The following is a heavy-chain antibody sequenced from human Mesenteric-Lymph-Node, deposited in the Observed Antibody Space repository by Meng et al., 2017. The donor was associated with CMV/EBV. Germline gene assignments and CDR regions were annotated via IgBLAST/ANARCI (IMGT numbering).Heavy chain of an antibody. CDR1: GYTFTGYY. CDR3: ARGYNWNYPADY. CDR2: INPNSGDT. V-gene: IGHV1-2*02. D-gene: IGHD1-7*01. Sequence: ASVKVSCKASGYTFTGYYMHWVRQAPGLGLEWMGWINPNSGDTKFAQKFQGRVTMTRDTSISTAYMELSRLTSDDTAVYYCARGYNWNYPADYWGQGTLVTVSS. J-gene: IGHJ4*02.